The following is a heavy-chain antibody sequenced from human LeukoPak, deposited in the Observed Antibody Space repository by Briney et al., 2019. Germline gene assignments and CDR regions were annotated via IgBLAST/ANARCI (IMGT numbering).Heavy chain of an antibody. CDR1: GFTFSSYS. J-gene: IGHJ6*04. D-gene: IGHD3-10*02. V-gene: IGHV3-21*01. CDR3: AELGITMIGGV. Sequence: PGGSLRLSCAASGFTFSSYSMNWVRQAPGKGLEWVSSISSSSVYIYYADSVKGRFTISRDNAKNSLYLQMNSLRAEDTAVYYCAELGITMIGGVWGKGTTVTISS. CDR2: ISSSSVYI.